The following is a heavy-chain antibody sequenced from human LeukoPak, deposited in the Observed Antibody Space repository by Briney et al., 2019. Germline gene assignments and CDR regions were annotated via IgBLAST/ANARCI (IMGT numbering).Heavy chain of an antibody. V-gene: IGHV4-59*01. J-gene: IGHJ4*02. CDR3: ARVGMITFGGVIVFDY. Sequence: SETLSLTCTVSGGSISSNHWSWIRQPPGKGLEWIGCIYYSGSTNYNPSLKSRVTISVDTSKNQFSLKLNSVTAADTAVYYCARVGMITFGGVIVFDYWGQGTLVTVSS. D-gene: IGHD3-16*02. CDR2: IYYSGST. CDR1: GGSISSNH.